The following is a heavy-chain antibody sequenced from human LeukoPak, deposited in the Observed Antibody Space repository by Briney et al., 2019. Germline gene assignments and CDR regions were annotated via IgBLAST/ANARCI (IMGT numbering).Heavy chain of an antibody. D-gene: IGHD3-22*01. V-gene: IGHV4-30-4*07. J-gene: IGHJ3*02. CDR1: GGSISSGGYS. Sequence: SETLSLTCAVSGGSISSGGYSWSWIRQPPGKGLEWIGYIYYSGSTYYNPSLKSRVTISVDTSKTQFSLKLSSVTAADTAVYFCARGPYSYDSSGAFDIWGQGTMVTVSA. CDR2: IYYSGST. CDR3: ARGPYSYDSSGAFDI.